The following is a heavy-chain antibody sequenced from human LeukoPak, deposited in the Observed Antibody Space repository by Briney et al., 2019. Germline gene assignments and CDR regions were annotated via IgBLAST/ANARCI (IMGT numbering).Heavy chain of an antibody. CDR3: ARGYCSSTSCYMGGDY. V-gene: IGHV5-51*01. CDR2: IYPDDSDP. D-gene: IGHD2-2*02. J-gene: IGHJ4*02. CDR1: GYSFTSYW. Sequence: GESLKISCKGSGYSFTSYWIGWVRQIPGKGLGWMGIIYPDDSDPRYSPSFQGQVPISADKSISTAYLQWSSLKASDTAMYYCARGYCSSTSCYMGGDYWGQGTLVTVSS.